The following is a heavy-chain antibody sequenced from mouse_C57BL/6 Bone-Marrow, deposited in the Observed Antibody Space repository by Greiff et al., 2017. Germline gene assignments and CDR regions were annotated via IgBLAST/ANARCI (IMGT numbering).Heavy chain of an antibody. CDR2: ISSGGSYT. CDR1: GFTFSSYG. V-gene: IGHV5-6*01. CDR3: ARLLVTTVVAYYYAMDY. D-gene: IGHD1-1*01. Sequence: EVHLVESGGDLVKPGGSLKLSCAASGFTFSSYGMSWVRQTPDKRLEWVATISSGGSYTYYPDRVKGRFTISRDNAKNTLYLQMSSLKSEDTAMYYCARLLVTTVVAYYYAMDYWGQGTSVTVSS. J-gene: IGHJ4*01.